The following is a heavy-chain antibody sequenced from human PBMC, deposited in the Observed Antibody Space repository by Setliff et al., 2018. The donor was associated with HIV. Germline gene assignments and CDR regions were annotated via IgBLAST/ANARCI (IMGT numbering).Heavy chain of an antibody. J-gene: IGHJ6*03. CDR3: ARDVPWGDYYYYMDV. D-gene: IGHD3-16*01. V-gene: IGHV4-4*07. CDR1: GGSISSYY. Sequence: VSGGSISSYYWSWIRQPAGKGLEWIGHIYTGGSTNYNPSLKSRVTMSVDTSKNQFSLKLSSVTAADTAVYYCARDVPWGDYYYYMDVWGKGTTVTVSS. CDR2: IYTGGST.